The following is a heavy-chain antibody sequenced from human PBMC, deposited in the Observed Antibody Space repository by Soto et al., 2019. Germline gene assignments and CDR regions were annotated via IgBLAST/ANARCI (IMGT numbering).Heavy chain of an antibody. V-gene: IGHV1-46*03. CDR1: GYTFTSYD. CDR2: INPSVGST. Sequence: ASVKVSCKASGYTFTSYDIHWVRQAPGQGLEWMGIINPSVGSTSYAQKFQGRVTMTRDTSTSTAYMELSSLRSEDTAVYYCARGPYDYIWGSSYYFDYWGQGTLVTVSS. CDR3: ARGPYDYIWGSSYYFDY. J-gene: IGHJ4*02. D-gene: IGHD3-16*01.